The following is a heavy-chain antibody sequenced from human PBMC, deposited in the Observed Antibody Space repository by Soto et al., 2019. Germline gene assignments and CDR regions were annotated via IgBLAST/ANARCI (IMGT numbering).Heavy chain of an antibody. D-gene: IGHD3-16*02. Sequence: EVQLVESGGDLVKPGGSLRLSCAASEFTFTNAWMNWVRQAPGKGLEWVGRIKSKADGGTTDYAAPVKGRFTISRDESQNTLYLQINSLKTEDTSVYYCTSLYYGHWGQGTLVTVSS. CDR3: TSLYYGH. CDR1: EFTFTNAW. V-gene: IGHV3-15*07. CDR2: IKSKADGGTT. J-gene: IGHJ4*02.